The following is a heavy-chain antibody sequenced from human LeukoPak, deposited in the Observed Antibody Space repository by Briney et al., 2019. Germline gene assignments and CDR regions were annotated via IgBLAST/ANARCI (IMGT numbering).Heavy chain of an antibody. CDR3: AKGGSGTVTTPFDY. CDR1: GGSIRSYY. Sequence: PSETLSLTCTVSGGSIRSYYWSWIRQPPGKGLEWIGYIYYSGSANYNPSLKSRVTISVDTSKNQFSLKLRSVTAADTAVYYCAKGGSGTVTTPFDYWGQGTLVTVSS. V-gene: IGHV4-59*08. D-gene: IGHD4-17*01. CDR2: IYYSGSA. J-gene: IGHJ4*02.